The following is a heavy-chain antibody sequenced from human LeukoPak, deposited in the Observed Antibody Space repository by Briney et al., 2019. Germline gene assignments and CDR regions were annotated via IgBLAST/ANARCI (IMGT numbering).Heavy chain of an antibody. V-gene: IGHV1-8*03. CDR3: AGGHSEWFGELSWGYYFDY. Sequence: ASVKVSCKASGYTFTSYDINWVRQATGQGLEWMGWMNPNSGNTGYAQKFQGRVTITTNTSISTAYMELSSLRSEDTAVYYCAGGHSEWFGELSWGYYFDYWGQGTLVTVSS. J-gene: IGHJ4*02. CDR1: GYTFTSYD. D-gene: IGHD3-10*01. CDR2: MNPNSGNT.